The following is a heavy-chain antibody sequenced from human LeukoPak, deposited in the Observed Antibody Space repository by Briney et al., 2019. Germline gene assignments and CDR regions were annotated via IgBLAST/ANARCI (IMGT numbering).Heavy chain of an antibody. J-gene: IGHJ3*02. CDR3: ARLAPTGVDAFDT. Sequence: GASVKVSCKASGYTFSSYYIHWVRQAPGQGLEGMGIINPSGGSTTYAQKFQGRVTVTSDTSTSTVYMELSSLRSEDTAVYYCARLAPTGVDAFDTWGQGTLVTVSS. D-gene: IGHD3-10*01. V-gene: IGHV1-46*01. CDR2: INPSGGST. CDR1: GYTFSSYY.